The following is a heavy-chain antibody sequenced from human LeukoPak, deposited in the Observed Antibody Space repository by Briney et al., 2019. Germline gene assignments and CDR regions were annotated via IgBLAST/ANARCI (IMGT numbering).Heavy chain of an antibody. CDR1: DGSFSGYY. V-gene: IGHV4-34*01. Sequence: SETLSLTCAVYDGSFSGYYWSWIRQPPGKGLEWIGEINHSGSTNYNPSLKSRVTISMDTSNNQFSLRLSSVTAADTALYYCARGRYCSSTSCYSDFDYWGQGTLVTVSS. D-gene: IGHD2-2*01. J-gene: IGHJ4*02. CDR3: ARGRYCSSTSCYSDFDY. CDR2: INHSGST.